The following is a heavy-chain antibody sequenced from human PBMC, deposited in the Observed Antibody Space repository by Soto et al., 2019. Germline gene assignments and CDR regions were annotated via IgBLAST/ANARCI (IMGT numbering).Heavy chain of an antibody. CDR2: IIPIFGTP. CDR1: RGIFSTYA. CDR3: ARDRDDYGSGNYYNRIDF. Sequence: QVQVIQSGAEVKKPGSSVKVSCQVSRGIFSTYAISWLRQAPGQGLEWMGGIIPIFGTPNYAQNFQGRVTITADESTSTAYMELSGLRCEDTAVYYCARDRDDYGSGNYYNRIDFWGQGTLVTVSS. V-gene: IGHV1-69*01. J-gene: IGHJ4*02. D-gene: IGHD3-10*01.